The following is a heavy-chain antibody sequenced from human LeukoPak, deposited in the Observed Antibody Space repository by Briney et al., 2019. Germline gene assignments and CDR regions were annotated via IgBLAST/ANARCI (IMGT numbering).Heavy chain of an antibody. CDR1: GFTFSSYG. CDR3: ARGPGGYYYYGMDV. J-gene: IGHJ6*02. V-gene: IGHV3-33*01. CDR2: IWYDGSNK. Sequence: GGSLRLSCAASGFTFSSYGMDWVRQAPGKGLEWVAVIWYDGSNKYYADSVKGRFTISRDNSKNTLYLQMNSLRAEDTAVYYCARGPGGYYYYGMDVWGQGTTVTVSS. D-gene: IGHD1-26*01.